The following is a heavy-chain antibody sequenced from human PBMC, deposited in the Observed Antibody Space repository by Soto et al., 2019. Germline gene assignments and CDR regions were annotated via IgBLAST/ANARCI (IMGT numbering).Heavy chain of an antibody. D-gene: IGHD3-3*01. J-gene: IGHJ3*02. CDR1: GYSFTSYW. CDR2: IYPGDSDT. Sequence: GESLKISCKGSGYSFTSYWIGWVRQMPGKGLEWMGIIYPGDSDTRYSPSFQGQVTISADKSISTAYLQWSSLKASDTAMYYCARHGSSVQYYDFWSGPDAFDISGQGTMVTVSS. V-gene: IGHV5-51*01. CDR3: ARHGSSVQYYDFWSGPDAFDI.